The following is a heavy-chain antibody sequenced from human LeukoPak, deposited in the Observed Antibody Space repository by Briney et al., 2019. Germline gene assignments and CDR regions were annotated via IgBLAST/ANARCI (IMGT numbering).Heavy chain of an antibody. J-gene: IGHJ4*02. V-gene: IGHV1-69*06. CDR3: ATGYDILTGQPGY. CDR2: IIPIFGAP. CDR1: GGTFSSYA. D-gene: IGHD3-9*01. Sequence: SVKVSCKASGGTFSSYAISWVRQAPGQGLEWMGKIIPIFGAPNNAQKFQGRLTITADKSTSTAYMELSSLRSEDTAIYYCATGYDILTGQPGYWGQGTLVTVSS.